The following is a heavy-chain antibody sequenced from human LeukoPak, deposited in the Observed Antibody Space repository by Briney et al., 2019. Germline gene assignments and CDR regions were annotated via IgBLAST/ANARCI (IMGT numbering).Heavy chain of an antibody. CDR3: ARELGSPYYFDY. D-gene: IGHD7-27*01. Sequence: SETLSLTCTVSGGSISSYYWSWIRQPPGKGLEWIGYIYYSGSTNYNPSLKSRVTISVDTSKNQFSLKLSSVTAADTAVYYCARELGSPYYFDYWGQGTLVTVSS. CDR1: GGSISSYY. J-gene: IGHJ4*02. CDR2: IYYSGST. V-gene: IGHV4-59*12.